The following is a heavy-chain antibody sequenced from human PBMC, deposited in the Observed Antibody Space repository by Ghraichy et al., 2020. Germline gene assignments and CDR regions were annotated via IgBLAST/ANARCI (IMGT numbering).Heavy chain of an antibody. D-gene: IGHD3-22*01. CDR3: AHKTYYYDSSGYYRVVLFDY. J-gene: IGHJ4*02. V-gene: IGHV2-5*01. CDR2: IYWNDDK. CDR1: GFSLSTSGVG. Sequence: SGPTLVKPTQTLTLTCTFSGFSLSTSGVGVGWIRQPPGKALEWLALIYWNDDKRYSPSLKSRLTITKDTSKNQVVLTMTNMDPVDTATYYCAHKTYYYDSSGYYRVVLFDYWGQGTLVTVSS.